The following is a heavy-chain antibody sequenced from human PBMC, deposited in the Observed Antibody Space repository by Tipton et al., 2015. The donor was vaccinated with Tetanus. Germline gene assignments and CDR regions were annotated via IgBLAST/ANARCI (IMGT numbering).Heavy chain of an antibody. CDR3: ASPYGDYVWYFDL. D-gene: IGHD4-17*01. V-gene: IGHV4-39*01. CDR2: IYYSGST. CDR1: GGSISSSSYY. J-gene: IGHJ2*01. Sequence: TLSLTCTVSGGSISSSSYYWGWIRQPPGKGLKWIGSIYYSGSTYYNPSLKSRVTISVDTSKNQFSLKLSSVTAADTAVYYCASPYGDYVWYFDLWGRGTLVTVSS.